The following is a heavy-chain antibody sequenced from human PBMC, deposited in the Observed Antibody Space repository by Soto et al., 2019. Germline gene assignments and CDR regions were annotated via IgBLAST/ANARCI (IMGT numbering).Heavy chain of an antibody. CDR1: GFTFSDYY. D-gene: IGHD3-10*01. CDR2: ISSSSSYT. CDR3: ARDKRGYYGSGSYYNDDFDI. V-gene: IGHV3-11*06. Sequence: PGGSLRLSCAASGFTFSDYYMSWIRQAPGKGLEWVSYISSSSSYTNYADSVKGRFTISRDNAKNSLYLQMNSLRAEDTAVYYCARDKRGYYGSGSYYNDDFDIWGQGTMVTV. J-gene: IGHJ3*02.